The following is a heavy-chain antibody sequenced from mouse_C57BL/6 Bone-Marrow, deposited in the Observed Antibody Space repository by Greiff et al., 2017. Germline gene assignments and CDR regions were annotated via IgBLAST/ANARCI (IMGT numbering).Heavy chain of an antibody. D-gene: IGHD2-4*01. CDR1: GFTFSSYT. V-gene: IGHV5-9*01. CDR3: ARRFYYDSLDY. Sequence: EVKLVESGGGLVKPGGSLKLSCAASGFTFSSYTMSWVRQTPEKRLEWVATISGGGGNTYYPDSVKGRFTISRDNAKNTLYLQMSSLRSEDTALYYCARRFYYDSLDYWGQGTTLTVSS. J-gene: IGHJ2*01. CDR2: ISGGGGNT.